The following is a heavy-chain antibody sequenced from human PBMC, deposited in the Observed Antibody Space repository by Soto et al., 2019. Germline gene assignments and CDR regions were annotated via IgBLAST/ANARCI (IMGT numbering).Heavy chain of an antibody. CDR3: ARDKITGLFDY. CDR2: INHSEST. V-gene: IGHV4-34*01. D-gene: IGHD2-8*02. Sequence: PPDTLSLTSADYGAAFSGYYSTWIRQPPGTGLEWIGEINHSESTNYNPSLKSRVTISVDTSKNQFSLKLTSVTAADTAVYYCARDKITGLFDYWGQGTLVTVSS. CDR1: GAAFSGYY. J-gene: IGHJ4*02.